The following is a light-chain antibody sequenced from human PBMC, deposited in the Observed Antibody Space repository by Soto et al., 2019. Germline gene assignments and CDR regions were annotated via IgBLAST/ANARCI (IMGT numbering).Light chain of an antibody. J-gene: IGKJ1*01. CDR3: QQYNDNWT. Sequence: DIQMTQSPSTLSASVGDRVTITCRASQSISSWLAWYQQKPGKAPKLLIYKASTLQIGVPSRFSGSGSRTEFTRAISSLQPGDSATYYCQQYNDNWTFGQGTKVEIK. CDR1: QSISSW. V-gene: IGKV1-5*03. CDR2: KAS.